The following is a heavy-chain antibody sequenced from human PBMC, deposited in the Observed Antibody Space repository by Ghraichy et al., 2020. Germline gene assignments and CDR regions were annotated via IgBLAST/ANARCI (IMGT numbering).Heavy chain of an antibody. Sequence: LRLSCTVSGGSISSGGYYWSWIRPHPGKGLEWIGYIYYSGSTYYNPSLKSRVTISVDTSKNQFSLKLSSVTAADTAVYYCARGGIAMVRVVDFYYYGMGVWGQGTTLTVSS. V-gene: IGHV4-31*03. CDR1: GGSISSGGYY. CDR2: IYYSGST. J-gene: IGHJ6*02. D-gene: IGHD3-10*01. CDR3: ARGGIAMVRVVDFYYYGMGV.